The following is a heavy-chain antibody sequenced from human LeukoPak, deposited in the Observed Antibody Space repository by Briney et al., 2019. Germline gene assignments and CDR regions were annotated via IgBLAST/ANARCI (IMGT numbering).Heavy chain of an antibody. V-gene: IGHV4-39*07. J-gene: IGHJ4*02. D-gene: IGHD6-13*01. Sequence: SETLSLTCSVSGGSISSNDYYWGWSRQPPGMGLEWIGSIYYSGSTYYNAPLKSRVTMSVDTSKKQFSLKLSSVTAADTAVYYCARVRAAAIPYYFDSRGQGTLVTVSS. CDR1: GGSISSNDYY. CDR2: IYYSGST. CDR3: ARVRAAAIPYYFDS.